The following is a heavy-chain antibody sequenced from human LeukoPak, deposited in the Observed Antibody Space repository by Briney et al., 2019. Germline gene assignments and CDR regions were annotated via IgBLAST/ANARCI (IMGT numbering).Heavy chain of an antibody. CDR2: VDPEDGET. J-gene: IGHJ4*02. V-gene: IGHV1-69-2*01. Sequence: ASVKVSCKVSGYTFTDYYMHWVQQAPGKGLEWMGLVDPEDGETIYAEKFQGRVTITADTSTDTAYMELSSLRSEDTAVYYCATVKWELHFDYWGQGTLVTVSS. CDR1: GYTFTDYY. D-gene: IGHD1-26*01. CDR3: ATVKWELHFDY.